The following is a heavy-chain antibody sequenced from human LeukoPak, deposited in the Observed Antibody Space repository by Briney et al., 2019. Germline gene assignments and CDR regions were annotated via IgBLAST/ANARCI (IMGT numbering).Heavy chain of an antibody. Sequence: HPGGSLRLSCAASGFTVSSNYMSWVRQAPGKGLEWVSVIYSGGSTYYADSVKGRFTISRDNSKNTLYLQMNSLRAEDTAVYYCAREVAAGTSDYWGQGTLVTVSP. CDR2: IYSGGST. CDR1: GFTVSSNY. D-gene: IGHD6-13*01. J-gene: IGHJ4*02. CDR3: AREVAAGTSDY. V-gene: IGHV3-53*01.